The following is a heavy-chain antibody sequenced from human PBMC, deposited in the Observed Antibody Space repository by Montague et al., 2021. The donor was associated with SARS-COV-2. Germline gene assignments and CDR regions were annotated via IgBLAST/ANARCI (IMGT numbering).Heavy chain of an antibody. D-gene: IGHD6-6*01. CDR2: INHSGST. J-gene: IGHJ4*02. V-gene: IGHV4-34*01. Sequence: SETLSLTCAVYGGSFSNYYWTWIRQPPGKGLEWIVEINHSGSTNYNPSLHSRVTISVDTSKNQFSLKLSSVTAADAAAYFCARGGIAARRHDFDYWGQGTLVTVSS. CDR1: GGSFSNYY. CDR3: ARGGIAARRHDFDY.